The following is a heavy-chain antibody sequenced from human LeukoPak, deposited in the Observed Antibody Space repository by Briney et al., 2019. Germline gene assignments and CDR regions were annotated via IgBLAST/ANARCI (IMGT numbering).Heavy chain of an antibody. CDR2: INYSGST. CDR1: GGSITSGAYY. J-gene: IGHJ4*02. Sequence: SETLSLTCTVSGGSITSGAYYWGWIRQPPGKGLEWIGSINYSGSTYSNPSLKSRVTISVDTSKNQFSLKLISVTAADTAFYYCSRGRDRSKAGDHWGPGSLVTVSS. V-gene: IGHV4-39*01. D-gene: IGHD5-24*01. CDR3: SRGRDRSKAGDH.